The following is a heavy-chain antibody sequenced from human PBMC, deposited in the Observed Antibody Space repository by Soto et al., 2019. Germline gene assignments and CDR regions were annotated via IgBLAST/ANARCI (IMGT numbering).Heavy chain of an antibody. J-gene: IGHJ5*02. CDR3: ARHQVRFFGVVIITYNWFDP. D-gene: IGHD3-3*01. CDR2: IYYSGST. CDR1: GGSISSSSYY. V-gene: IGHV4-39*01. Sequence: SETLSLTCTVSGGSISSSSYYWGWIRQPPGKGLEWIGSIYYSGSTYYNPSLKSRVTISVDTSKNQFSLKLSSVTAADTAVYYCARHQVRFFGVVIITYNWFDPWGQGTLVTVSS.